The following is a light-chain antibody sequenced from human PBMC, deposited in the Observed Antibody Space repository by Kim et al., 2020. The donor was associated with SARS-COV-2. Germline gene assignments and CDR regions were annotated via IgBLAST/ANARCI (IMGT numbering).Light chain of an antibody. Sequence: SASVGDRVTITCRASQSIRNYVSWYQQKPGKAPKLLIFAASTLHSGVPSRFTGGGSGTDFTLTISSLQTDDFATYYCQQSYNTPYTFGQGTKLEI. CDR3: QQSYNTPYT. CDR1: QSIRNY. V-gene: IGKV1-39*01. CDR2: AAS. J-gene: IGKJ2*01.